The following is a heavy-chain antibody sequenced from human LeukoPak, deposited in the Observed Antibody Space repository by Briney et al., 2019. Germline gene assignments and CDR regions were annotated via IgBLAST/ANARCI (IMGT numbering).Heavy chain of an antibody. D-gene: IGHD2-2*01. CDR2: IDHSGST. CDR3: ASSSVIVVVPAATYDY. Sequence: SETLSLTCAVYGGSFSGYYWSWLRQPPGKGLEWIGEIDHSGSTNYNPSLKSRVTISVDTSKNQFSLKLSSVTAADTAVYYCASSSVIVVVPAATYDYWGQGTLVTVSS. CDR1: GGSFSGYY. V-gene: IGHV4-34*01. J-gene: IGHJ4*02.